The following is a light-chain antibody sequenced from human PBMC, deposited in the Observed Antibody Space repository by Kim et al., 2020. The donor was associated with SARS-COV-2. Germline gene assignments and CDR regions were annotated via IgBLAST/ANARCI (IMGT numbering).Light chain of an antibody. CDR3: QQYGSSQT. CDR1: QSVSSSY. Sequence: LSPGERATRSCRASQSVSSSYLAWYQQKPGQAPRLLIYGASSRATGIPDRFSGSGSGTDFTLTISRLEPEDFAVYYCQQYGSSQTFGQGTKVDIK. J-gene: IGKJ1*01. V-gene: IGKV3-20*01. CDR2: GAS.